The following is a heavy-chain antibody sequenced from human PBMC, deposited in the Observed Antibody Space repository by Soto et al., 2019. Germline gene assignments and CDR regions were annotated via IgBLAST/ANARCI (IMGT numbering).Heavy chain of an antibody. CDR2: IYYSGST. D-gene: IGHD3-16*01. Sequence: SETLSLTCTVSGGSISSGDYYWSWIRQPPGKGLEWIGYIYYSGSTYYNPSLKSRVTISVDTSKNQFSLKLSSVTAADTAVYYCVGADYYYYGMDVWGQGTTVTVSS. J-gene: IGHJ6*02. V-gene: IGHV4-30-4*01. CDR3: VGADYYYYGMDV. CDR1: GGSISSGDYY.